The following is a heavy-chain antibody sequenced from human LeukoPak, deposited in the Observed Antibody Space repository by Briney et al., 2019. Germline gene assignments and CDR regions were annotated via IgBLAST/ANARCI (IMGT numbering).Heavy chain of an antibody. V-gene: IGHV3-23*01. CDR1: GVTFSSYA. D-gene: IGHD3-22*01. J-gene: IGHJ4*02. CDR3: AKVYDSSGYFILAYFDY. Sequence: PGGSLRLSCAASGVTFSSYAMSWLRQAPGKGLEWVSGTSGSGGSTYYADSVKGRFTISRDNSKNTLYLRMNSLRAEDTAVYYCAKVYDSSGYFILAYFDYWGQGTLVTVSS. CDR2: TSGSGGST.